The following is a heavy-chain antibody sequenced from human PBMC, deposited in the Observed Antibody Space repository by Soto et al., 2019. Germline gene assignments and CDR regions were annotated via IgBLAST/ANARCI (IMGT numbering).Heavy chain of an antibody. D-gene: IGHD3-3*01. CDR1: GYPVTAYY. CDR3: ARGGGVGVAGSAAFDM. J-gene: IGHJ3*02. Sequence: QLHLVQSGAVVKKPGASVTVSCSASGYPVTAYYMHWVRQAPGRGLEWMGGINPATGAAKYTQTCQGRVTLTRDTSTSTVFMEVSGLTSEDTAFFYCARGGGVGVAGSAAFDMWGQGTLVTVSS. V-gene: IGHV1-2*02. CDR2: INPATGAA.